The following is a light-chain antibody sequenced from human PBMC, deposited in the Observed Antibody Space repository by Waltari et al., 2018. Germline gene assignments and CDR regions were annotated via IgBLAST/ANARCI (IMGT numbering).Light chain of an antibody. V-gene: IGKV3D-15*01. CDR3: QQYNNWPPWT. CDR1: QNINSN. J-gene: IGKJ1*01. CDR2: AAS. Sequence: EIVMTQSPATLSVSPGEGATLSCRASQNINSNLAWYQQQPGQTPRLLIYAASTSAIGIPARFSGSWSGTEFTLTISSLQSEDFALYYCQQYNNWPPWTFGQGTKVEIK.